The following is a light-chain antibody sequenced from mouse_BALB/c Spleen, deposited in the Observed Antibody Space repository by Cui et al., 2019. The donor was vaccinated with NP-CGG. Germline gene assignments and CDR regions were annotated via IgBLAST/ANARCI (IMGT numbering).Light chain of an antibody. V-gene: IGLV1*01. Sequence: QAVVTQESALTTSPGEIVTLTCRSSTGAVTTSNYANWVQEKPDHLFTGLIGGTNNRAPGVPARFSGSLIGDKAALTSTGAQTEEEAIYFCALWYSNHWVFGGGTKLTVL. CDR3: ALWYSNHWV. CDR2: GTN. CDR1: TGAVTTSNY. J-gene: IGLJ1*01.